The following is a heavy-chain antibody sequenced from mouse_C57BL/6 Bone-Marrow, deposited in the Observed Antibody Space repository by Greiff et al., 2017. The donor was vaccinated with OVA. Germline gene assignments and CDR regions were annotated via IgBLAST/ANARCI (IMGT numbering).Heavy chain of an antibody. CDR1: GFSLTSYG. D-gene: IGHD2-1*01. V-gene: IGHV2-2*01. CDR2: IWSGGST. J-gene: IGHJ1*03. Sequence: VMLVESGPGLVQPSQSLSITCTVSGFSLTSYGVHWVRQSPGKGLEWLGVIWSGGSTDYNAAFISRLSISKDNSKSQVFFKMNSLQADDTAIYYCARMDYGNYYGGGYWYFDVWGTGTTVTVSS. CDR3: ARMDYGNYYGGGYWYFDV.